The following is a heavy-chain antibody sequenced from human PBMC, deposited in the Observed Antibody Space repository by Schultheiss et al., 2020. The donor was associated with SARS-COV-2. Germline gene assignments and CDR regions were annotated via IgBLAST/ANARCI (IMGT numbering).Heavy chain of an antibody. CDR2: ISYDGSNK. D-gene: IGHD5-18*01. Sequence: GGSLRLSCAASGFTFSSYGMHWVRQAPGKGLEWVAVISYDGSNKYYADSVKGRFTISRENAKNSLYLQMNSLRAGDTAVYYCAKADTAMAAFDYWGQGTLVTVSS. CDR1: GFTFSSYG. V-gene: IGHV3-30*18. CDR3: AKADTAMAAFDY. J-gene: IGHJ4*02.